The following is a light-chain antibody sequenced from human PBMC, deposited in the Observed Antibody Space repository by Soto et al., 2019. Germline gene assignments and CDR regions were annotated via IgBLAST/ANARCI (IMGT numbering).Light chain of an antibody. CDR1: SSDVGGYNY. Sequence: QSVLTQPASVSGSPGQSITISCTGTSSDVGGYNYVSWYQQRPGKAPKLMIFEVSNRPSGVSHRFSGSKSGNTASLTISGLQAEDEADYYCSSYTTTSTRVFGGGTKVTVL. V-gene: IGLV2-14*01. CDR2: EVS. CDR3: SSYTTTSTRV. J-gene: IGLJ3*02.